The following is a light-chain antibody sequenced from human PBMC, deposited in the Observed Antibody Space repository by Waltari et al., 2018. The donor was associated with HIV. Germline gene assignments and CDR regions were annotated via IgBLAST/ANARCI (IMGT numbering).Light chain of an antibody. CDR1: QSLQHSNGKTY. J-gene: IGKJ4*01. V-gene: IGKV2D-29*01. CDR3: LQSLQLPLT. CDR2: EVS. Sequence: VRTQTPLSLSVTPGQPPSISCKSTQSLQHSNGKTYFYWYLPKSGQPPQLLIYEVSNRFSGVPYRFSGSGSGTDFTLKISRVEAEDVGVYYCLQSLQLPLTFGGGTKVEIK.